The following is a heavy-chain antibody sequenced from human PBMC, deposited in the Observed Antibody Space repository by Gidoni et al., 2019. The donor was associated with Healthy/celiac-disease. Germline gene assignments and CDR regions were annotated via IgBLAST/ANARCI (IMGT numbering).Heavy chain of an antibody. V-gene: IGHV3-21*01. J-gene: IGHJ4*02. D-gene: IGHD2-21*01. CDR3: ARDRLLGEFDY. Sequence: EVQLVESGGGLVTPGGSLRLSCAASGFPFSSSNMNWVRQAPGKGLEWVSSISSSSSYIYYADSVKGRFTISRDNAKNSLYLQMNSLRVEDTAVYYCARDRLLGEFDYWGQGTLVTVSS. CDR2: ISSSSSYI. CDR1: GFPFSSSN.